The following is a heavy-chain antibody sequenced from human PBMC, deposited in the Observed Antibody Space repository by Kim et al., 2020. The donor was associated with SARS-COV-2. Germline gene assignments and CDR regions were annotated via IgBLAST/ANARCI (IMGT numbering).Heavy chain of an antibody. Sequence: KGRCTISRDNSKKSLYLQMHSLRAEDTAVYYCARDPSSGWPNFYYYYGMDVWGQGTTVTVSS. V-gene: IGHV3-11*05. CDR3: ARDPSSGWPNFYYYYGMDV. D-gene: IGHD6-19*01. J-gene: IGHJ6*02.